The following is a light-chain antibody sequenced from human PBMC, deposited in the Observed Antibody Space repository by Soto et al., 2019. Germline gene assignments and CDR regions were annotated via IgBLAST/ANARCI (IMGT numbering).Light chain of an antibody. CDR2: SAS. J-gene: IGKJ1*01. V-gene: IGKV1-39*01. Sequence: DIQMTQSPSTLSGSVGDRVTITCRASQDIDKYLNWYQQKPGQAPKFLIQSASTLQSGVPSRFSGSGSGTEFTLIIAGLQPEDFATYHCQQSYTTPGTFGQGTKVDIK. CDR3: QQSYTTPGT. CDR1: QDIDKY.